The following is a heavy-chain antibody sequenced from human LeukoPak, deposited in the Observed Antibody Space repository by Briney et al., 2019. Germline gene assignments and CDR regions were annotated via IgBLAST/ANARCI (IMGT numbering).Heavy chain of an antibody. CDR3: ASGSGSYSHWFDP. CDR2: IYHSGST. CDR1: GGSVSSSNW. V-gene: IGHV4-4*02. J-gene: IGHJ5*02. Sequence: PSETLSLTCAVSGGSVSSSNWWSWVRQPPGKGLEWIGEIYHSGSTNYNPSLKSRVTMSVDTSKNQFSLKLTSVTAADTAVYYCASGSGSYSHWFDPWGQGILVTVSS. D-gene: IGHD3-10*01.